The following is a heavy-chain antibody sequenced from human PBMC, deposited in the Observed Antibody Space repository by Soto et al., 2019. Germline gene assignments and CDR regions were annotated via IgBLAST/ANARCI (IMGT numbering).Heavy chain of an antibody. V-gene: IGHV2-5*02. CDR2: IYWDDDK. CDR1: GFSLSTSGVG. CDR3: ARLTWAVAGSCFDY. J-gene: IGHJ4*02. D-gene: IGHD6-19*01. Sequence: QITLKESGPTLVKPTQTLTLTCTFSGFSLSTSGVGVGWIRQPPGKALEWLAPIYWDDDKRYSPSLKSRLTLTKDTSKNQVVLTMTNMDPVDTATYYCARLTWAVAGSCFDYWGQGTLVTVSS.